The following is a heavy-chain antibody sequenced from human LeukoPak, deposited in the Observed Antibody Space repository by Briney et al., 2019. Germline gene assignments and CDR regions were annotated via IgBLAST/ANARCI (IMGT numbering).Heavy chain of an antibody. J-gene: IGHJ4*02. CDR2: INAGNGNT. CDR3: ARETGSAVGSTDLDY. D-gene: IGHD4-17*01. CDR1: GYTFTSYA. Sequence: ASVKVSCKASGYTFTSYAMHWVRQAPGQRLEWMGWINAGNGNTKYSQKFQGRVTITRDTSASTAYMELSSLRSEDTAVYYCARETGSAVGSTDLDYWGQGTLVTISS. V-gene: IGHV1-3*01.